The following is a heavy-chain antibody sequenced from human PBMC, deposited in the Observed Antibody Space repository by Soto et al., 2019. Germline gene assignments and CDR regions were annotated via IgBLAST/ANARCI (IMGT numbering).Heavy chain of an antibody. CDR1: GAYISDFS. Sequence: QVQQLESGPGLVKPWDTLSLTCTVSGAYISDFSWSWIRQPAGKGLEWIGRITVNGNTQYNPSFRSRVTMSMDTSRNQFSLNLQTATAADTALYYCARESGENWTYEAHWGQGTLVTVSS. V-gene: IGHV4-4*07. D-gene: IGHD1-7*01. J-gene: IGHJ1*01. CDR2: ITVNGNT. CDR3: ARESGENWTYEAH.